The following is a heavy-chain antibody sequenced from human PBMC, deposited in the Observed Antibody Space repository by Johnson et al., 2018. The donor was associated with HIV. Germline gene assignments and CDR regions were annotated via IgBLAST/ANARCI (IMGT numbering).Heavy chain of an antibody. V-gene: IGHV3-7*03. Sequence: EVKLLESGGGLVQPGGSLRLSCATSGFTFSSYWMSWVRQAPGKGLEWVATIKQDGSEKYYVDSVKGRFTISRDNAKNSLYLQMNSLKTEDTAVYYCTVAGNGGAFDIWGQGTLVTVSS. CDR3: TVAGNGGAFDI. CDR1: GFTFSSYW. CDR2: IKQDGSEK. J-gene: IGHJ3*02. D-gene: IGHD6-19*01.